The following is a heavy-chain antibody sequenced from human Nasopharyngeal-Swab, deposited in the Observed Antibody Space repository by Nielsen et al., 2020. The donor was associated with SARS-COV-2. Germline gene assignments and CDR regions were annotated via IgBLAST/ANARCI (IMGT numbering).Heavy chain of an antibody. CDR2: INHGGST. Sequence: SETLSLTCAVYGGSFSGFYWSWIRQPPGKGLEWIGEINHGGSTNYNPSLKSRVTISVDTSKNQFSLKVSSVTAADTAVYYCASWGSSWYGAFDYWGQGTLVTVSS. CDR3: ASWGSSWYGAFDY. D-gene: IGHD6-13*01. CDR1: GGSFSGFY. J-gene: IGHJ4*02. V-gene: IGHV4-34*01.